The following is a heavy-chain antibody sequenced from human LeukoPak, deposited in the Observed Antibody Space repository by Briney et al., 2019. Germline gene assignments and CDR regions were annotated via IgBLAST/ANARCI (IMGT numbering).Heavy chain of an antibody. D-gene: IGHD2-2*01. J-gene: IGHJ4*02. Sequence: SETLSLTCSVSGDSVSNSRVYWGWIRQTPGEGLEWIGSIYNNGRTYYKSSLESRVTISVDTPKNQFSLKLTSVTAADTAVYYCARDPPTVVPAAAFDYWGQGTLVTVSS. CDR2: IYNNGRT. CDR3: ARDPPTVVPAAAFDY. V-gene: IGHV4-39*07. CDR1: GDSVSNSRVY.